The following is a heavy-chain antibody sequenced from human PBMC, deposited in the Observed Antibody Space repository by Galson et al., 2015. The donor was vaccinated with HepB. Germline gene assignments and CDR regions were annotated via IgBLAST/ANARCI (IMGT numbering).Heavy chain of an antibody. Sequence: QSGAEVKKPRASVKVSCKASGYTFTSYGISWVRQAPGQGLQWMGIINPGGGNTNYAQKFQGRVTMTRATSTSTVYMELSSLGSGDTALYFCVRDANWGPQDYFDYWGQGSLVTVSS. J-gene: IGHJ4*02. CDR1: GYTFTSYG. V-gene: IGHV1-46*03. CDR3: VRDANWGPQDYFDY. CDR2: INPGGGNT. D-gene: IGHD7-27*01.